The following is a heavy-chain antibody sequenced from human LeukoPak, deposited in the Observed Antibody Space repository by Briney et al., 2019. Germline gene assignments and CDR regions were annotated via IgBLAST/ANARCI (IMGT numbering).Heavy chain of an antibody. CDR3: ARHGTLIDGPVTNNDAFDI. Sequence: GESLKISCKGSGYRFTSYWIGWVRQLPGKGLEWMGIIYPGDSDTRYSPSFQGQVTISADKSISTAYLQWSSLKASDTAMYYCARHGTLIDGPVTNNDAFDIWGQGTMVTVSS. CDR1: GYRFTSYW. V-gene: IGHV5-51*01. J-gene: IGHJ3*02. D-gene: IGHD3-16*01. CDR2: IYPGDSDT.